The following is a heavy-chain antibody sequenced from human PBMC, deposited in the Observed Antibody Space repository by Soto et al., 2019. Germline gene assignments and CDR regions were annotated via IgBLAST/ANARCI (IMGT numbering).Heavy chain of an antibody. Sequence: EVQLVESGGGLVQPGGSLRLSCAASGVSFSAFWMSWFRQIPGKGLEWVANINQDGSEKQYVDSVKGRFTISRDNAKNSLFLQMNSLRAEDSAVYYCARDRGWNIVVIPASFDLWGRGALVSVSS. CDR1: GVSFSAFW. CDR2: INQDGSEK. V-gene: IGHV3-7*01. CDR3: ARDRGWNIVVIPASFDL. J-gene: IGHJ4*02. D-gene: IGHD2-15*01.